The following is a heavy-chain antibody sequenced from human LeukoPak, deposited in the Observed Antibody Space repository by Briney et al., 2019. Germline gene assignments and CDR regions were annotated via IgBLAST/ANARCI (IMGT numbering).Heavy chain of an antibody. CDR3: AKAIVVVPAAIGYFDY. CDR2: ISGSGGST. V-gene: IGHV3-23*01. D-gene: IGHD2-2*02. CDR1: GFTFSSYA. Sequence: PGGSLRLSCAASGFTFSSYAMSWVRQAPGKGLEWVSAISGSGGSTYYADSVKGRFTISRDNSKNTLYLRMNSLRAEDTAVYYCAKAIVVVPAAIGYFDYWGQGTLVTVSS. J-gene: IGHJ4*02.